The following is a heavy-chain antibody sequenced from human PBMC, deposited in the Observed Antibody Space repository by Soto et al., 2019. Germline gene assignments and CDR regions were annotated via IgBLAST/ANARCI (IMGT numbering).Heavy chain of an antibody. J-gene: IGHJ4*02. Sequence: QVQLQQWGAGLLKPSETLSLRCVVNSGSFSGYYWTWIRQTPGKGLEWIGEISHSGSANYNPSLMIRVTVSADTSKKQFSLRLSSVTAADTALYFCARGYESSRRYLPLLDYWGQGTLVTVSS. V-gene: IGHV4-34*01. CDR2: ISHSGSA. CDR3: ARGYESSRRYLPLLDY. D-gene: IGHD3-22*01. CDR1: SGSFSGYY.